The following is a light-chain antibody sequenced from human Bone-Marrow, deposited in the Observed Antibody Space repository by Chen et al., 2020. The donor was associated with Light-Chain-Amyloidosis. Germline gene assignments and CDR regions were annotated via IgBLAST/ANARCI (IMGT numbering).Light chain of an antibody. CDR2: GSS. Sequence: EIVLTQSPGTLSLSPGEGANLSCRASQTISSHYLTWYQQKFGQAPRLLIYGSSSRATGIPDRFTGSGSGTDFTLTINRLEPEDFAMYYCQQYGTSPLTFGVGTKVEIK. CDR3: QQYGTSPLT. V-gene: IGKV3-20*01. J-gene: IGKJ4*01. CDR1: QTISSHY.